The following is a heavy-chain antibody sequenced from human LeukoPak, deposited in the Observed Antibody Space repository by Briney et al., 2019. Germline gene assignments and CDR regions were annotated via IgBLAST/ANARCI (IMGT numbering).Heavy chain of an antibody. CDR2: INHSGST. J-gene: IGHJ6*03. V-gene: IGHV4-34*01. CDR3: ARDPALFPHAYIDV. Sequence: PSETLSLTCAVYGGSFSGYYWSWIRQPPGKGLEWIGEINHSGSTNYNPSLKSRVTISVDTSKNQFSLSLRSVTAADTAVYYCARDPALFPHAYIDVWGKGTTVTVSS. CDR1: GGSFSGYY.